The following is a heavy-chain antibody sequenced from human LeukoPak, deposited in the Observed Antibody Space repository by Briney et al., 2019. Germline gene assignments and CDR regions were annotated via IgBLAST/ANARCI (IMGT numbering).Heavy chain of an antibody. J-gene: IGHJ6*03. Sequence: SQTLSLTCTVSGGSISSGSYYWSWIRQPAGKGLEWIGRIYTSGSTNYNPSLKSRVTISVDTSKNQFSLKLSSVTAADTAVYYCARCGDSVYYYMDVWGKGTTVTVSS. CDR2: IYTSGST. V-gene: IGHV4-61*02. CDR3: ARCGDSVYYYMDV. CDR1: GGSISSGSYY. D-gene: IGHD4-17*01.